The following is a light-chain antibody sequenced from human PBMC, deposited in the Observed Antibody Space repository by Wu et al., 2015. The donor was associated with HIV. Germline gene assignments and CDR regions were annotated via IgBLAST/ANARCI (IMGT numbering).Light chain of an antibody. J-gene: IGKJ4*01. CDR2: GAS. Sequence: CRASQSVSKQLLSLGNHAGNLARLPRLLIYGASSRASGIPDRFSGSGSGTDFTLTISRLEPEDFAVYYCQKYGSSSALTFGGGAKVEIK. V-gene: IGKV3-20*01. CDR3: QKYGSSSALT. CDR1: QSVSKQL.